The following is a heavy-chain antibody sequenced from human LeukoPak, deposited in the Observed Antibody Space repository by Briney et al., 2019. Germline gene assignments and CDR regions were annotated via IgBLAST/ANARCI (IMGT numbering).Heavy chain of an antibody. D-gene: IGHD6-19*01. CDR1: GYSISSGYY. CDR3: ASSASSSGLIDY. V-gene: IGHV4-38-2*02. J-gene: IGHJ4*02. CDR2: IYHSGST. Sequence: SETLSLTCTVSGYSISSGYYWGWIRQPPGKGLEWIGSIYHSGSTYYNPSLKSRVTISVDTSKNQFSLKLSSVTAAGTAVYYCASSASSSGLIDYWGQGTLVTVSS.